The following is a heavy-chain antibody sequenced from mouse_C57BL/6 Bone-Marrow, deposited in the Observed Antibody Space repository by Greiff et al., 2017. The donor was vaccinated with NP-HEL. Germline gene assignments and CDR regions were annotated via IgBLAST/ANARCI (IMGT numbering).Heavy chain of an antibody. CDR3: ARYYYGSRGWYFDV. V-gene: IGHV1-72*01. Sequence: QVQLQQPGADLVKPGASVKLSCKASGYTFTSYWMHWVKQWPGRGLEWIGRIDPNSGGTKFNEKVKTKATLTVDKPSSTAYMQLSSLTSEDSAVYYCARYYYGSRGWYFDVWGTGTTVTVSS. CDR1: GYTFTSYW. J-gene: IGHJ1*03. CDR2: IDPNSGGT. D-gene: IGHD1-1*01.